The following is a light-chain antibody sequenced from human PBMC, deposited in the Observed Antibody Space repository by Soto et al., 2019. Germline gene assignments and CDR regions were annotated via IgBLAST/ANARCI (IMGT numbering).Light chain of an antibody. Sequence: SYELTQPHSVSVATAQMARITCGGNNIGSKAVHWYQQKPGQDPVLVIYSDSNRPSGIPERFSGSNPGNTATLTVSRIEAGDEADYYCVSHISVAYRSIYVFGTGTKLTVL. CDR2: SDS. V-gene: IGLV3-12*02. J-gene: IGLJ1*01. CDR3: VSHISVAYRSIYV. CDR1: NIGSKA.